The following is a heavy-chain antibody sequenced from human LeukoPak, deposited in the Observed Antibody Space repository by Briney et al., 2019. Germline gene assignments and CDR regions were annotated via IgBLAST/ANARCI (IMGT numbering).Heavy chain of an antibody. J-gene: IGHJ4*02. CDR1: GGSLSGYY. CDR2: INHSGST. Sequence: SETLSLTCAVYGGSLSGYYWSWIRQPPGKGLEWIGEINHSGSTNYNPSLKSRVTISVDTSKNQFSLKLSSVTAADTAVYYCARVKTTVVKVLYFDYWGRGTLVTVSS. D-gene: IGHD4-23*01. CDR3: ARVKTTVVKVLYFDY. V-gene: IGHV4-34*01.